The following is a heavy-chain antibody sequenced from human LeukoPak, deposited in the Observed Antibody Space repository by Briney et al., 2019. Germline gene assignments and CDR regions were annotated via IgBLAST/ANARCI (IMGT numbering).Heavy chain of an antibody. D-gene: IGHD5-24*01. CDR3: ARGGRWLQSAQFDY. CDR2: MYYSGGST. Sequence: SETLSLTCTVSGGSISSTSYYWGWIRQPPGKGLEWIGSMYYSGGSTDYNPSLKSRVTISADTSKNQFSLKLSSVTAADTAVYYCARGGRWLQSAQFDYWGQGTLVTVSS. CDR1: GGSISSTSYY. J-gene: IGHJ4*02. V-gene: IGHV4-39*07.